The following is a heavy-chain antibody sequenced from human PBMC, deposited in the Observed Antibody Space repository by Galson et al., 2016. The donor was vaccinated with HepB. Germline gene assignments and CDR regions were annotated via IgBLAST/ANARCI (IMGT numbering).Heavy chain of an antibody. D-gene: IGHD3-9*01. Sequence: SETLSLTCTVSGASITTYYWSWIRQSAGKGLEWIARMHSSGTNNYNPSLKGRVTMSMDTSKNQFSLNVTSLTAAGTAGYFCARQGLTPFDYWGQGTLVSVSS. V-gene: IGHV4-4*07. CDR2: MHSSGTN. J-gene: IGHJ4*02. CDR1: GASITTYY. CDR3: ARQGLTPFDY.